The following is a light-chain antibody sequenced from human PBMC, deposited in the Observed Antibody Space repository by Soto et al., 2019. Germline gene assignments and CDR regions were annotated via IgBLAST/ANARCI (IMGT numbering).Light chain of an antibody. J-gene: IGLJ3*02. CDR2: DVS. V-gene: IGLV2-11*01. CDR3: RSYAGSYHWV. CDR1: SSDVGGYNY. Sequence: QSALTQPRSVSGSPGQSVTISCTGTSSDVGGYNYVSWYQQHPGHAPKLMIYDVSKRPSVVPDRFSGSKAGNTACLTISGLQAEDEAEYYCRSYAGSYHWVFGGGATLTVL.